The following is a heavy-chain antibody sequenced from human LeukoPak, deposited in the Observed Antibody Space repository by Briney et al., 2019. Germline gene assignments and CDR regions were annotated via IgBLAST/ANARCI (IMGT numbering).Heavy chain of an antibody. CDR1: GFTFSSYA. CDR2: ISGSGGST. V-gene: IGHV3-23*01. J-gene: IGHJ4*02. D-gene: IGHD6-13*01. CDR3: AKSLPHPRIAAAGSFDY. Sequence: GGSLRLSCAASGFTFSSYAMSWVRQAPGKGREWVSAISGSGGSTYYADSVKGRFTISRDNSKNTLYLQMNSLRAEDTAVYYCAKSLPHPRIAAAGSFDYWGQGTLVTVSS.